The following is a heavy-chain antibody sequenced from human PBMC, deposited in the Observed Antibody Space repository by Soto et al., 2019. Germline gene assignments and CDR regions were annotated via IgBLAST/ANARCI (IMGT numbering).Heavy chain of an antibody. CDR1: GFTFSSYS. J-gene: IGHJ5*02. D-gene: IGHD2-8*01. Sequence: EVQLVESGGGLVQPGGSLRLSCAASGFTFSSYSMNWVRQAPGKGLEWVSYISSSSSTIYYADSVKGRFTISRDNAKNSLYLQMDSLRDEDTAVYYCARVPSGVWNWFDPWGQGTLVTVSS. V-gene: IGHV3-48*02. CDR3: ARVPSGVWNWFDP. CDR2: ISSSSSTI.